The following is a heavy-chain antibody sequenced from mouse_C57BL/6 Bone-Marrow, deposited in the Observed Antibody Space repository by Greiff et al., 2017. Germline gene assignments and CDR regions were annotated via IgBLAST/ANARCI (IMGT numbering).Heavy chain of an antibody. V-gene: IGHV1-80*01. CDR3: ARKDYYGSSGFAY. CDR1: GYAFSSYW. D-gene: IGHD1-1*01. CDR2: IYPGDGDT. J-gene: IGHJ3*01. Sequence: VQLQQSGAELVKSGASVKISCKASGYAFSSYWMNWVKQRPGKGIEWIGQIYPGDGDTNYNGKFKGKATLTADKSSSTAYMQLSSLTSEDSAVYFCARKDYYGSSGFAYWGQGTLVTVSA.